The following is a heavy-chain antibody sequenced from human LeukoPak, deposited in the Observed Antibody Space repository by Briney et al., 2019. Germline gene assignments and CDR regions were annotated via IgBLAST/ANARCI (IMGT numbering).Heavy chain of an antibody. CDR3: AREWDCSSGICFPRGFDF. J-gene: IGHJ4*02. Sequence: GASVKVSCKASGYTFTGYYVHWVRQAPGQGLEWMGWISPNNGGTSYAHNFRDRVTMTTDTSINTAYMELSWLTSDDTAVYYCAREWDCSSGICFPRGFDFWGQGTLVTVSS. V-gene: IGHV1-2*02. CDR1: GYTFTGYY. CDR2: ISPNNGGT. D-gene: IGHD2-15*01.